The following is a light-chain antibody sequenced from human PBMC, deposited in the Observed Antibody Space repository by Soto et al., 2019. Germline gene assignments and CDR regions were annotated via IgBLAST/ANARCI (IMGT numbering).Light chain of an antibody. J-gene: IGLJ3*02. Sequence: QSVLTQPPSASGTPGQRVTISCSGSSSNIGSNYVNWYQHLPGTAPKLLIYRNDQRPSGVPDRFSGSKSGTSASLAISGLRSEDEADYYCATRDDSLRCHWLFGGGTKLTVL. CDR2: RND. CDR1: SSNIGSNY. V-gene: IGLV1-47*01. CDR3: ATRDDSLRCHWL.